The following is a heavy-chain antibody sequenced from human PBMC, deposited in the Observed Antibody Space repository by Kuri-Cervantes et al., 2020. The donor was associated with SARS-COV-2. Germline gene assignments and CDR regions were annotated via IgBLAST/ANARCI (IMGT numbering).Heavy chain of an antibody. CDR1: GYTFTGYY. CDR2: INPNSGGT. V-gene: IGHV1-2*02. CDR3: ARDLLQADYYDSSGYYYLPDY. J-gene: IGHJ4*02. Sequence: ASVKVSCKASGYTFTGYYMHWVRQAPGQGLEWMGWINPNSGGTNYAQKFQGRVTMTRDTSISTAYMELSRLRSDDTAVYYCARDLLQADYYDSSGYYYLPDYWAREPWSPSPQ. D-gene: IGHD3-22*01.